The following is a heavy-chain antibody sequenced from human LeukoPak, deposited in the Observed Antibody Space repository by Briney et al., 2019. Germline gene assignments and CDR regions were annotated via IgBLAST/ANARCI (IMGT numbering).Heavy chain of an antibody. CDR3: ARGTTVWYFDY. CDR2: IYSGGST. J-gene: IGHJ4*02. V-gene: IGHV3-53*01. D-gene: IGHD4-11*01. Sequence: GGSLRLSCAASGFTVSSNYMSWVRQAPGKGLEWVSVIYSGGSTYYADSVKGRFTISRDNSKNTLYLQMNSLRAEDTAVYYCARGTTVWYFDYWGQGTLVTVSS. CDR1: GFTVSSNY.